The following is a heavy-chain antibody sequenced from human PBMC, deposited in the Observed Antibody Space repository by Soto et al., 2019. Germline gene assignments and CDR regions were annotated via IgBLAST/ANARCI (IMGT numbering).Heavy chain of an antibody. CDR3: ARDLWGIAAAGVYGMDV. D-gene: IGHD6-13*01. CDR2: IIPIFGTA. Sequence: VSCKASGGTFSSYAISWVRQAPGQGLEWMGGIIPIFGTANYAQKFQGRVTITADESTSTAYMELSSLRSEDTAVYYCARDLWGIAAAGVYGMDVWGQGTTVTVS. CDR1: GGTFSSYA. J-gene: IGHJ6*02. V-gene: IGHV1-69*01.